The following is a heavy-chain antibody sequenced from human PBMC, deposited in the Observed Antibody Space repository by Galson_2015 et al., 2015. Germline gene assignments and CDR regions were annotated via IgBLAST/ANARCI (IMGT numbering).Heavy chain of an antibody. Sequence: QSGAEVKKPGESLKISCTGSGYSFTSYWIGWVRQMPGKGLEWMGIIYPGDSDTRYSPSFQGQVTISADKSISTAYLQWSSLKASDTAMYYCARLSVAGTRYYYYGMDVWGQGTTVTVSS. CDR3: ARLSVAGTRYYYYGMDV. CDR2: IYPGDSDT. V-gene: IGHV5-51*01. CDR1: GYSFTSYW. J-gene: IGHJ6*02. D-gene: IGHD6-19*01.